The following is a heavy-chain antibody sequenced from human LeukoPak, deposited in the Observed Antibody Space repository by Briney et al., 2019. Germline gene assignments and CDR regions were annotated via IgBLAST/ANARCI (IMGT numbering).Heavy chain of an antibody. J-gene: IGHJ3*02. CDR2: IDPGDSET. Sequence: GESLRISCKGSGYRFTRYWIAWVRQMPGKGLQWMGIIDPGDSETRYSPSFQGQVAITADKSISTAYLQWSSLKASDTAMYSCARLNDGFDIWGQGAMVIVSS. CDR1: GYRFTRYW. CDR3: ARLNDGFDI. V-gene: IGHV5-51*01.